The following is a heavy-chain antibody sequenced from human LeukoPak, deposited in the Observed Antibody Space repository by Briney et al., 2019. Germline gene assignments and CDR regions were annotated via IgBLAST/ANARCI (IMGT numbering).Heavy chain of an antibody. Sequence: PGGSLRLSCAASGFTFSDYYMSWIRQAPGKGLEWVSYISSSGSTIYYADSVKGRFTISRDNAKNTLYLQMNSLRAEDTAVYYCATRTTNYYDSSGYYGLDYWGQGTLVTVSS. D-gene: IGHD3-22*01. CDR3: ATRTTNYYDSSGYYGLDY. CDR2: ISSSGSTI. J-gene: IGHJ4*02. CDR1: GFTFSDYY. V-gene: IGHV3-11*04.